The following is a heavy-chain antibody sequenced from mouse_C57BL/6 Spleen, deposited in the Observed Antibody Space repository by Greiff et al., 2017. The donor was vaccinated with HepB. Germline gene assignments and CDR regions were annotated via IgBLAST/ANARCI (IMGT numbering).Heavy chain of an antibody. V-gene: IGHV14-2*01. D-gene: IGHD1-1*01. CDR3: ARGGSLYYYAMDY. J-gene: IGHJ4*01. CDR1: GFNIKDYY. CDR2: IDPEDGET. Sequence: EVQLQQSGAELVKPGASVKLSCTASGFNIKDYYMHWVKQRTEQGLEWIGRIDPEDGETKYAPEFQGKATITADTSSNTAYLQLSSLTSEDTAVYYCARGGSLYYYAMDYWGQGTSVTVSS.